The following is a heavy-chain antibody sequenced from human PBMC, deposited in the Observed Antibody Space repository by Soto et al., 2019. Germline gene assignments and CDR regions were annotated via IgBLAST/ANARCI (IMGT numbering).Heavy chain of an antibody. J-gene: IGHJ4*02. CDR3: ARDQYCSSTSCYDG. CDR2: IYSGGST. Sequence: EVQLVESGGGLVQPGGSLRLSCAASGFTVSSNYMSWVRQAPGKGLEWVSVIYSGGSTYYADSVKGRFTISRDNSKNTLYLHMDSLSAEDTAVYYCARDQYCSSTSCYDGWGQGTLVTVSS. D-gene: IGHD2-2*01. CDR1: GFTVSSNY. V-gene: IGHV3-66*01.